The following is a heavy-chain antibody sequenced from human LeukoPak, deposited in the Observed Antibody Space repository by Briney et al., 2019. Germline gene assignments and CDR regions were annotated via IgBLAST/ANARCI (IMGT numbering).Heavy chain of an antibody. J-gene: IGHJ4*02. V-gene: IGHV1-2*02. CDR1: GYTFTGYY. CDR3: ARVSVGEDFWSGYYGY. CDR2: INPNSGGT. D-gene: IGHD3-3*01. Sequence: ASVKVSCKASGYTFTGYYMHWVRQAPGQGLEWMGWINPNSGGTNYAQKLQGRVTMTTDTSTSTAYMELTRLRSDDTAVFYCARVSVGEDFWSGYYGYWGQGTLVTVSS.